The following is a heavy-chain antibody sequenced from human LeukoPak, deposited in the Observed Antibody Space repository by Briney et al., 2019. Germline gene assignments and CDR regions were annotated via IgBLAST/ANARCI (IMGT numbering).Heavy chain of an antibody. CDR2: ITSSSSYI. D-gene: IGHD2/OR15-2a*01. V-gene: IGHV3-21*01. CDR1: GFTFSQYS. Sequence: GGSLRLSCAASGFTFSQYSMNWVRQAPGKGLEWVSAITSSSSYIYYADSVKGRFTISRDNSKNTLYLQMNSLRAEDTAVYYCAKDGDDNIEHWGQGTLVTVSS. CDR3: AKDGDDNIEH. J-gene: IGHJ4*02.